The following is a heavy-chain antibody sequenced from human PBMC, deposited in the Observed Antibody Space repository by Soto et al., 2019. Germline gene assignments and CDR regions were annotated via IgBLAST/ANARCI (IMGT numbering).Heavy chain of an antibody. J-gene: IGHJ5*02. CDR3: EKLVTAIRNWFDP. CDR1: GLTFSSYC. CDR2: IKQDGSEK. D-gene: IGHD2-21*02. V-gene: IGHV3-7*03. Sequence: VGLTLFCAASGLTFSSYCMSWVRQAPGKGLEWVANIKQDGSEKYYVDSVKGRFTISRDNAKNSLYLQMNSPRAEDTAVYYCEKLVTAIRNWFDPWGQRTLVTVSS.